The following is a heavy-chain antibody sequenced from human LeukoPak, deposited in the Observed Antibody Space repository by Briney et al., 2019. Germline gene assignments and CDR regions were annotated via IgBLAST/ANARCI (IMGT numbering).Heavy chain of an antibody. V-gene: IGHV3-7*01. J-gene: IGHJ4*02. D-gene: IGHD2-2*01. CDR1: GFTFSNYW. CDR3: VNDQARQRGY. CDR2: INADESEK. Sequence: GGSLRLSCAVSGFTFSNYWMSWVGQTPGEAQEWVANINADESEKYYVDSVKGRFTISRDNGKSSLYLQMNSLRADDTAVYYCVNDQARQRGYWGQGTRVTVSS.